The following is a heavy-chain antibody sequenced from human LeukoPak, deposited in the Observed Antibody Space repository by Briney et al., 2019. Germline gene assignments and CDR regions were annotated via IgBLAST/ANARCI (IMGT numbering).Heavy chain of an antibody. CDR1: GGSISSYY. J-gene: IGHJ4*02. V-gene: IGHV4-59*01. D-gene: IGHD6-13*01. CDR2: IYYSGST. CDR3: ARVAGGIAAAYYFDY. Sequence: SETLSLTCTVSGGSISSYYWSWIRQPPGKGLEWIGYIYYSGSTNYNPSLKSRVTISVDTSKNQFSLRLSSVTAADTAVYYCARVAGGIAAAYYFDYWGQGTLVTVSS.